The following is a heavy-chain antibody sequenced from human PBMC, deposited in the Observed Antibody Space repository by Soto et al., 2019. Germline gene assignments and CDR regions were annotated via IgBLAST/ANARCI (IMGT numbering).Heavy chain of an antibody. Sequence: SETLSLTCTVSGGSISSSSYYWGWICQPPGKGLEWIGSIYYSGITYYNPSLKSRVTISVDTSKNQFSLKLSSVTAADTAVYYCARQVVIFGVVTSSLYYMDVWGKGTTVTVSS. J-gene: IGHJ6*03. CDR2: IYYSGIT. CDR3: ARQVVIFGVVTSSLYYMDV. V-gene: IGHV4-39*01. CDR1: GGSISSSSYY. D-gene: IGHD3-3*01.